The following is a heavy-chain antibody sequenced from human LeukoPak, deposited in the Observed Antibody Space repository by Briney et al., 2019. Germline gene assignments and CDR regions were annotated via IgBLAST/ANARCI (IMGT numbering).Heavy chain of an antibody. D-gene: IGHD4-17*01. V-gene: IGHV4-39*01. Sequence: SETLSLTCTVSGGSISPKTYYWGWIRQPPGKGLEWIGSIDFSGSPDYSSSLKSRVTISLDTSMKQFSLKLSYVTAADTAVYYCARGEGDYGDYSGYWGQGILVTVSS. CDR2: IDFSGSP. CDR3: ARGEGDYGDYSGY. CDR1: GGSISPKTYY. J-gene: IGHJ4*02.